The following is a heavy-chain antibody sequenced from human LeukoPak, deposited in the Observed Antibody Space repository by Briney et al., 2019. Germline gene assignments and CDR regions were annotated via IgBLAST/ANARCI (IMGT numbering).Heavy chain of an antibody. J-gene: IGHJ4*02. D-gene: IGHD4-17*01. CDR2: INPNSGNT. V-gene: IGHV1-2*02. Sequence: GASVKVSCKASGYTFTGYYMHWVRQAPGQGLEWMGWINPNSGNTNYAQKFQERVTITRDMSTSTAYMELSSLRSEDTAVYYCAADRGYGAYFDYWGQGTLVTVSS. CDR1: GYTFTGYY. CDR3: AADRGYGAYFDY.